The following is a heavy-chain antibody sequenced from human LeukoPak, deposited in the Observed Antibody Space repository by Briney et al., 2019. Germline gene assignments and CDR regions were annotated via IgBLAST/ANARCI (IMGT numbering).Heavy chain of an antibody. CDR3: ARDRDYGDYLRAFDI. CDR1: GGTFSSYA. CDR2: IIPIFGTA. V-gene: IGHV1-69*05. Sequence: ASVKVSCKAPGGTFSSYAISWVRQAPGQGLEWMGRIIPIFGTANYAQKFQGRVTITTDESTSTAYMELSSLRSEDTAVYYCARDRDYGDYLRAFDIWGQGTMVTVSS. D-gene: IGHD4-17*01. J-gene: IGHJ3*02.